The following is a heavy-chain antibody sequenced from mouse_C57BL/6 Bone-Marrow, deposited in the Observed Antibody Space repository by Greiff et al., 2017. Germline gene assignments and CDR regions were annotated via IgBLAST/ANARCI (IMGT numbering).Heavy chain of an antibody. CDR2: ISDGGSYT. CDR1: GFTFSSYA. Sequence: EVKLEESGGGLVKPGGSLKLSCAASGFTFSSYAMSWVRQTPEKRLEWVATISDGGSYTYYPDNVKGRFTISRGNAKNNLYLQMSHLKSEDTAMYYGARGAYGSRDGYGDVGGTGTAVTVSS. D-gene: IGHD1-1*01. J-gene: IGHJ1*03. CDR3: ARGAYGSRDGYGDV. V-gene: IGHV5-4*03.